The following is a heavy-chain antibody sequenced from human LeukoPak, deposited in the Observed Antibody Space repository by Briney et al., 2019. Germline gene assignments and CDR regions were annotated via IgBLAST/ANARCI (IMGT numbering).Heavy chain of an antibody. CDR2: TNWNGGST. Sequence: GGSLRLSCAACGFTFDNYGMSWVRQAPGKGLEWVSGTNWNGGSTGYADSVKGRFTISRDNAKNSLYLQMNSLRVEDTASYYCARGRGSGSYNSIHYWGQGTLVTVSS. CDR1: GFTFDNYG. J-gene: IGHJ4*02. V-gene: IGHV3-20*04. D-gene: IGHD3-10*01. CDR3: ARGRGSGSYNSIHY.